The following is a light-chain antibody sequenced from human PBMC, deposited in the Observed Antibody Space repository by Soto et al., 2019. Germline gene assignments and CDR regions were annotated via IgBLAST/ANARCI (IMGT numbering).Light chain of an antibody. CDR1: QSVRSH. CDR3: QQYGSSPLT. V-gene: IGKV3-20*01. J-gene: IGKJ4*01. CDR2: DAS. Sequence: DTVLTQSPATLSLSPGETATLSCRASQSVRSHLAWYQQRPGQPPRLLIYDASYRATGVPLRFSGSGSGTDFTLTISRLEPEDFAVYSCQQYGSSPLTFGGGTKVDIK.